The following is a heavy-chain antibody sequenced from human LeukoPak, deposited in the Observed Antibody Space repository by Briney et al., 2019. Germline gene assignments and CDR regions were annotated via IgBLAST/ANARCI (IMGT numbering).Heavy chain of an antibody. J-gene: IGHJ6*02. Sequence: GASVKVSCKASGYTFTGYYMHWVRQAPGQGLEWMGWINPNSGGTNYAQKFQGRVTMTRDTSLSTAYMQLSRLRSDDTAAYYCAGGITTRHFYYGMDVWGQGTTVTVSS. D-gene: IGHD3-22*01. CDR1: GYTFTGYY. V-gene: IGHV1-2*02. CDR2: INPNSGGT. CDR3: AGGITTRHFYYGMDV.